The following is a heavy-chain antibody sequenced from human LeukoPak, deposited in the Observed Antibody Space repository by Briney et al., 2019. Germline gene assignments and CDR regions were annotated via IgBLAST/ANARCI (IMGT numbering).Heavy chain of an antibody. J-gene: IGHJ3*02. CDR2: IYYSGST. V-gene: IGHV4-59*01. D-gene: IGHD3-22*01. CDR3: ASSQKGLGIVASSGLDAFDI. CDR1: GGSISSYY. Sequence: PSETLSLTCTVSGGSISSYYWSWIRQPPGKGLEWIGYIYYSGSTNYNPSLKSRVTISVDTSKNQFSLKLSSVTAADTAVYYCASSQKGLGIVASSGLDAFDIWGQGTMVTVSS.